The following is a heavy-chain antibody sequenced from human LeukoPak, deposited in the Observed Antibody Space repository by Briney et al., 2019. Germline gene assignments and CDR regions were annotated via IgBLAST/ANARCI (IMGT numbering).Heavy chain of an antibody. CDR3: ARDQPPKVWSGLAFDI. CDR2: IYYSGST. J-gene: IGHJ3*02. Sequence: PSETLSLTCTVSGGSISSSSYYWGWIRQPPGKGLEWIGSIYYSGSTYYNPSLKSRVTISVDTSKNQFSLKLSSVTAADTAVYYCARDQPPKVWSGLAFDIWGQGTMVTVSS. V-gene: IGHV4-39*07. D-gene: IGHD3-3*01. CDR1: GGSISSSSYY.